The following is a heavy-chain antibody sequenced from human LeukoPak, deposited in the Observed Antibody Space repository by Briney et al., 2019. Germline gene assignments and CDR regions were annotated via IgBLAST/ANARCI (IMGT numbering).Heavy chain of an antibody. CDR3: ARDYGGNSGYFDY. CDR1: GFTFSSYS. V-gene: IGHV3-21*01. D-gene: IGHD4-23*01. CDR2: ISSSSYI. Sequence: GESLRLSCAASGFTFSSYSMNWVRQAPGKGLEWVSSISSSSYIYYADSVKGRFTISRDNAKNSLYLQMNSLRAEDTAVYYCARDYGGNSGYFDYWGQGTLVTVSS. J-gene: IGHJ4*02.